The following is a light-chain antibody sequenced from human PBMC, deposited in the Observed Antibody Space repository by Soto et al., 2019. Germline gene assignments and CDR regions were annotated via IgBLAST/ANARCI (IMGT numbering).Light chain of an antibody. CDR1: SSDAGTYNL. CDR3: CSYAGSLSWV. CDR2: EAT. V-gene: IGLV2-23*01. J-gene: IGLJ3*02. Sequence: QSVLTQPASVSGSPGQSITIPCTGISSDAGTYNLVSWYQQYPGKGPKLIIYEATKRPSGVSNRFSASKSGDTASLTISGLQAEDEADYYCCSYAGSLSWVFGGGTKLTVL.